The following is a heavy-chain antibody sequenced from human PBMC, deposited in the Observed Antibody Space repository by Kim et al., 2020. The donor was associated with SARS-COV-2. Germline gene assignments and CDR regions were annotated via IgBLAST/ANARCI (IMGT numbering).Heavy chain of an antibody. J-gene: IGHJ3*02. CDR3: ARETPDYSSSWFDI. CDR2: ISYDGTTK. Sequence: GGSLRLSCAASGFTFRGFAVHWVRQAPGKGLEWVAIISYDGTTKYSTDSLKGRFTISRDDSKNTVYLQMSSLRPEDTAMYYCARETPDYSSSWFDIWGQG. CDR1: GFTFRGFA. V-gene: IGHV3-30*04. D-gene: IGHD6-13*01.